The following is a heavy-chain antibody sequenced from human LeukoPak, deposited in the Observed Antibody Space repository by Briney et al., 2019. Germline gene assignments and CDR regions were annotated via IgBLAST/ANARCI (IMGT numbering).Heavy chain of an antibody. CDR3: AGGGIVGATTGDY. CDR1: GVTFSSYA. CDR2: IIGSDGIT. D-gene: IGHD1-26*01. V-gene: IGHV3-23*01. J-gene: IGHJ4*02. Sequence: GSLRLSCTASGVTFSSYAISWVRQAPGQGLEWVSTIIGSDGITYYADSLKGRFTISRDNSKNTLYLQMNSLRAEDRVVSYCAGGGIVGATTGDYWGQGTLVTVSS.